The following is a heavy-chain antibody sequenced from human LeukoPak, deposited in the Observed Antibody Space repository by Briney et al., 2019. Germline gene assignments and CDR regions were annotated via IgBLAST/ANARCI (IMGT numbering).Heavy chain of an antibody. CDR1: GFTFSSYS. J-gene: IGHJ3*02. CDR2: ISSSSSYI. D-gene: IGHD1-14*01. CDR3: ARAPGPDAFDI. Sequence: GGSLRLSCAASGFTFSSYSMNWVRQAPGKGLEWVSSISSSSSYIYYADSVKGRFTISRDNAKNSLYLQMNSLRAEDTAVYYCARAPGPDAFDIWGQGTMVTVSS. V-gene: IGHV3-21*01.